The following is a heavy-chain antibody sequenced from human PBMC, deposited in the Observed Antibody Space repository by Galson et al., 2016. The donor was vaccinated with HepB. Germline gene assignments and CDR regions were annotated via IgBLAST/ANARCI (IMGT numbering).Heavy chain of an antibody. V-gene: IGHV3-48*01. J-gene: IGHJ3*02. CDR2: IASNRRTI. CDR3: ARAAHSSGYCDVFDI. CDR1: GFTFSDYS. D-gene: IGHD3-22*01. Sequence: SLRLSCAASGFTFSDYSMNWVRQAPGKGLEWVSYIASNRRTIYYADSARGRFTISRDNAKNSLYLQMSSLRAEDTAVYYCARAAHSSGYCDVFDIWGQGTKVTVSS.